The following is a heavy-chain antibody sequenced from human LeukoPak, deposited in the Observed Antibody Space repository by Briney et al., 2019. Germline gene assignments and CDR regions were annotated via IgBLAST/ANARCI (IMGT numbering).Heavy chain of an antibody. Sequence: GGSLRLSCAASGFAFSSYVMDWVRQAPGKGLEWVWSISVRGVRTYYPDSVKGRFTISRDNSKHMLYLQMNTLRADDTAIYYCAKDRDYGGNSRGIDYFDYWGQGTLVTVSS. V-gene: IGHV3-23*01. D-gene: IGHD4-23*01. CDR1: GFAFSSYV. CDR3: AKDRDYGGNSRGIDYFDY. CDR2: ISVRGVRT. J-gene: IGHJ4*02.